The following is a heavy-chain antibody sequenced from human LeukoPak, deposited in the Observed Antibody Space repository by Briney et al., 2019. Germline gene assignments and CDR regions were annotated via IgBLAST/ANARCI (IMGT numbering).Heavy chain of an antibody. D-gene: IGHD6-6*01. CDR1: GVTFSSYS. V-gene: IGHV3-21*01. CDR2: ISSSSSYI. Sequence: GGSLRLSCAASGVTFSSYSMNWVRQAPGKGLEWVSSISSSSSYIYYADSVKGRFTISRDNDKNSLYLQMNSLRAKDTAVYYCARGGSSGSFDYWGRGTWVSVSS. CDR3: ARGGSSGSFDY. J-gene: IGHJ4*02.